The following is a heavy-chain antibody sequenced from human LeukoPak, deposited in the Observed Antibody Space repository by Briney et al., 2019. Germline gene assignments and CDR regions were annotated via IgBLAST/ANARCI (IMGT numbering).Heavy chain of an antibody. V-gene: IGHV4-30-4*01. CDR3: ARELGGSSNQGGGPHFDY. CDR2: IYYSGST. D-gene: IGHD1-26*01. J-gene: IGHJ4*02. Sequence: NPSETLSLTCTVSGGSISSGDYYWSWTRQPPGKGLEWIGYIYYSGSTYYNPSLRSRVTISVDTSKNQFSLKLSSVTAADTAVYYCARELGGSSNQGGGPHFDYWGQGTLVTVSS. CDR1: GGSISSGDYY.